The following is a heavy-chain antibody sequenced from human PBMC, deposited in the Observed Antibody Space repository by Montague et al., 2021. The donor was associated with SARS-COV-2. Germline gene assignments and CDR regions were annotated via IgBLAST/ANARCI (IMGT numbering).Heavy chain of an antibody. CDR1: GGSISSSSYY. D-gene: IGHD6-13*01. J-gene: IGHJ6*02. CDR3: ARLGRQQLVRLSGMDV. Sequence: SETLSLTCTVSGGSISSSSYYWGWIRQPPGKGLEWIGSIYYSGSTYYNPSLKSRVTISVDTSKNQSSLKLSSVTAADTAVCYCARLGRQQLVRLSGMDVWGQGTTVTVSS. CDR2: IYYSGST. V-gene: IGHV4-39*07.